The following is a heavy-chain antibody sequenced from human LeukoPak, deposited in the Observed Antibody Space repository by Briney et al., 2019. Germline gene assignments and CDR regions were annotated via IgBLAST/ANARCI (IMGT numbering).Heavy chain of an antibody. CDR1: GYTFTSYG. Sequence: EASVKVSCKAPGYTFTSYGISWVRQAPGQGLEWMGWISAYNGNTNYAQKLRGRVTMTTDTSTSTAYMELRSLRSDDTAVYYCARDWYGVPAAIPGFDYWGQGTLVTVSS. CDR3: ARDWYGVPAAIPGFDY. D-gene: IGHD2-2*02. CDR2: ISAYNGNT. V-gene: IGHV1-18*01. J-gene: IGHJ4*02.